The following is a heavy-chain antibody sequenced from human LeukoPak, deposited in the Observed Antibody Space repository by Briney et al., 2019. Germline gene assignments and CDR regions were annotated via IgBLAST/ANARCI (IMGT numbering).Heavy chain of an antibody. D-gene: IGHD4-17*01. V-gene: IGHV1-8*03. CDR2: MNPNSGNT. CDR1: GYTFTSFD. Sequence: GASVKVSCKASGYTFTSFDINWLRQATGQGLEWMGWMNPNSGNTGYAQKFQGRVTITRNTSVSTAYMELSSLRSEDTAVYYCARGPTPDAFDIWGQGTMVTVS. CDR3: ARGPTPDAFDI. J-gene: IGHJ3*02.